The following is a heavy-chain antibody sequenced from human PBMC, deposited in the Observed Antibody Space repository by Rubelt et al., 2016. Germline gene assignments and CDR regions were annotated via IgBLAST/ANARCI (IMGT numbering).Heavy chain of an antibody. CDR3: ATPLYCRSTSCYSGGMDV. V-gene: IGHV4-39*01. D-gene: IGHD2-2*02. CDR2: IYYSGST. Sequence: QLQLQESGPGLVKPSETLSLTCTVSGGSISSSSYYWGWIRQPPGKGLEWIGSIYYSGSTYYNPSLKCRGTLSVAPSKNQCSLKLSSVTAADTAVYYGATPLYCRSTSCYSGGMDVWGQGTTVTVSS. J-gene: IGHJ6*02. CDR1: GGSISSSSYY.